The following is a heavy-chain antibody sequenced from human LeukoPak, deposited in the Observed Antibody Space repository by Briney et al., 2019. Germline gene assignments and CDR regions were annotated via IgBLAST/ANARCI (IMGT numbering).Heavy chain of an antibody. CDR1: GDSVSSHDAA. CDR2: TYYRSRWLN. CDR3: ARDLDFSDITMVRGVIM. Sequence: SQTLSLTCAISGDSVSSHDAAWNWIRQSPSRGLEWLGRTYYRSRWLNDYAVSVKSRITINPDTSKNQFSLQLSSVTAADTAVYYCARDLDFSDITMVRGVIMWGQGTLVTVSS. D-gene: IGHD3-10*01. J-gene: IGHJ4*02. V-gene: IGHV6-1*01.